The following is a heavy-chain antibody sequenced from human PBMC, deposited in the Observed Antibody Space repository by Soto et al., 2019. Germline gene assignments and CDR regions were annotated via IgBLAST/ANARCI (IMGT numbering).Heavy chain of an antibody. J-gene: IGHJ4*02. Sequence: QVQLVQSGAEVKKPGASVKVSCKASGYTFTSYGIIWVRQAPGQGLEWMGWISSYNGNTNHAQKLQGRVTMTTDTSTRTAYMELRSLRYDDTVVYYCARGVGWEPLDYWGQGTLVTVSS. CDR1: GYTFTSYG. CDR2: ISSYNGNT. V-gene: IGHV1-18*01. CDR3: ARGVGWEPLDY. D-gene: IGHD1-26*01.